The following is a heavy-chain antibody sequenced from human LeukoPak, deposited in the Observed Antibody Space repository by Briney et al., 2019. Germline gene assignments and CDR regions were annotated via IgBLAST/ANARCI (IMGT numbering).Heavy chain of an antibody. CDR1: GYTFTNYG. CDR3: ARGRGSSGWYSCDN. Sequence: ASVKVSCKASGYTFTNYGITWVRQAPGQGLEWMGWINAYNGYTNYAQKMQDRVTVTTDTSTSTAYMELRSLRSDDTAVYYCARGRGSSGWYSCDNWGQGTLVTVSS. J-gene: IGHJ4*02. D-gene: IGHD6-19*01. CDR2: INAYNGYT. V-gene: IGHV1-18*01.